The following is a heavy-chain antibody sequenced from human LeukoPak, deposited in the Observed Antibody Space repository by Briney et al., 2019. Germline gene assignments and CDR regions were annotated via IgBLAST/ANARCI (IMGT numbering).Heavy chain of an antibody. J-gene: IGHJ4*02. CDR3: ARDIDRYYADY. D-gene: IGHD2-21*01. Sequence: GGSLRLSCAASGFIFSRYWMSWVRQAPGKGLEWVANIRQDGSEKYYVDSVKGRFTVSRDNAKNPLYLQMNSLRGEDTALYYCARDIDRYYADYWGQGTLVIVSS. CDR1: GFIFSRYW. CDR2: IRQDGSEK. V-gene: IGHV3-7*01.